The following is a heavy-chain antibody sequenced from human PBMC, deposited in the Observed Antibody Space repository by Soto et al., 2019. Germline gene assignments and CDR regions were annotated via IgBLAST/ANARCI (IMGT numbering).Heavy chain of an antibody. CDR2: INSDGSST. CDR3: ARGGSYGSGSYYKPQLNYYMDV. D-gene: IGHD3-10*01. CDR1: GFSFSSYW. Sequence: EVQLVESGGGLVHPGGSLRLSCAASGFSFSSYWMHWVRQAPGKGLVWVSHINSDGSSTTYEDSVKGRITISRDNAKNTLYLQINSLRAEDTAVYYCARGGSYGSGSYYKPQLNYYMDVWGKGTTVTVSS. V-gene: IGHV3-74*01. J-gene: IGHJ6*03.